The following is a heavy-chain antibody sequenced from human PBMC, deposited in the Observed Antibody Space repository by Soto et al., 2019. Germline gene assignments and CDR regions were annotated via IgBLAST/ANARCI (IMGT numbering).Heavy chain of an antibody. CDR1: GGSISSYY. D-gene: IGHD6-19*01. Sequence: SETLSLTCTVSGGSISSYYWSWIRQPPGKGLEWIGYIYYSGSTNYNPSLKSRVTISVDTSKNQFSLKLSSVTAADTAVYYCARDGWAVAGFDYWGQGTLVTVSS. V-gene: IGHV4-59*01. CDR2: IYYSGST. J-gene: IGHJ4*02. CDR3: ARDGWAVAGFDY.